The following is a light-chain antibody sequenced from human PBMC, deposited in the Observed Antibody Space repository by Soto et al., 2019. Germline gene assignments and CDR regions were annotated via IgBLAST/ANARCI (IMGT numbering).Light chain of an antibody. J-gene: IGLJ3*02. V-gene: IGLV1-51*01. CDR3: GTWDITLNGVV. CDR2: DNN. Sequence: QSVLTQPPSVSGAPGQKVSISGSGSSSNIENNYVSWYQQLPGTAPKLLIYDNNKRPSGIPDRFSGSKSGTSATLGITGLQTGDEADYYCGTWDITLNGVVFGGGTKLTVL. CDR1: SSNIENNY.